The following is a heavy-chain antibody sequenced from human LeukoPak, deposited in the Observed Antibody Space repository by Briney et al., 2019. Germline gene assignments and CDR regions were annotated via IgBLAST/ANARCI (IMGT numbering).Heavy chain of an antibody. Sequence: SETLSLTCTVSGVSIRSHYWIWIRQPPGKGLEWIGHISYSGSTNYNPSLKSRVTISVDTSKNQFSLKLSSVTAADTAVYFCARVGYSYVINDWSRTGLGAYPTKYYYHMDVWGKGTTVTVSS. J-gene: IGHJ6*03. D-gene: IGHD5-18*01. V-gene: IGHV4-59*11. CDR2: ISYSGST. CDR3: ARVGYSYVINDWSRTGLGAYPTKYYYHMDV. CDR1: GVSIRSHY.